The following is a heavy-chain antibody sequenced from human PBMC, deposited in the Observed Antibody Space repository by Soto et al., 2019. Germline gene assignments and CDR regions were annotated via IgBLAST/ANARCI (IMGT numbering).Heavy chain of an antibody. CDR3: ARAQYYDTTFPFDN. Sequence: QVQLVESGGGVVQPGRSLRLSCAASGFTFSSYGMNWVRQAPGKGLEWVASITYDGNNKHHADFVKGRFTISRDNSKKPLYLQMNSLRAEDTAVYYCARAQYYDTTFPFDNWGQGTLGTVSS. D-gene: IGHD3-22*01. CDR1: GFTFSSYG. J-gene: IGHJ4*03. CDR2: ITYDGNNK. V-gene: IGHV3-30-3*01.